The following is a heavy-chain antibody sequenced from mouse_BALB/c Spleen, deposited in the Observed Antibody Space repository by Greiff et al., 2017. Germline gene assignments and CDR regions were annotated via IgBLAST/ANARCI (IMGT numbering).Heavy chain of an antibody. J-gene: IGHJ2*01. D-gene: IGHD2-3*01. CDR3: ARDDGYSHFDY. Sequence: EVKLVESGGGLVKPGGSLKLSCAASGFTFSSYAMSWVRQTPEKRLEWVASISSGGSTYYPDSVKGRFTISRDNARNILYLQMSSLRSEDTAMYYCARDDGYSHFDYWGQGTTLTVSS. V-gene: IGHV5-6-5*01. CDR2: ISSGGST. CDR1: GFTFSSYA.